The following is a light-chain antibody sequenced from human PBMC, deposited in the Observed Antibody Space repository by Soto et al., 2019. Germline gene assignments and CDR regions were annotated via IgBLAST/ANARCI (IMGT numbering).Light chain of an antibody. CDR1: QSVLYSSNNKNY. J-gene: IGKJ3*01. Sequence: DIVMTQSPDSLAVSLGERATINCKSSQSVLYSSNNKNYLAWYQQKPGQPPKLLIYWASTRESGVPDRFSGSGSGTDFTLTISSLQAEDVAVYYCQQSYSTPFTFGHGTKVDIK. CDR3: QQSYSTPFT. V-gene: IGKV4-1*01. CDR2: WAS.